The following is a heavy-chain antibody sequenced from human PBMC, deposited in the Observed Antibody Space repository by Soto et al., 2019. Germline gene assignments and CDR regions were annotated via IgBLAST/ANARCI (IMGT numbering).Heavy chain of an antibody. J-gene: IGHJ5*02. CDR3: ARDHASGSYYNLPSDWFDP. CDR2: INSDGSST. D-gene: IGHD3-10*01. V-gene: IGHV3-74*01. CDR1: GFTFSSYW. Sequence: GGSLRLSCAASGFTFSSYWMHWVRQAPGKGLVWVSRINSDGSSTSYADSVKGRFTISRDNAKNTLYLQMNSLRAEDTAVYYCARDHASGSYYNLPSDWFDPWGQGTLVTVSS.